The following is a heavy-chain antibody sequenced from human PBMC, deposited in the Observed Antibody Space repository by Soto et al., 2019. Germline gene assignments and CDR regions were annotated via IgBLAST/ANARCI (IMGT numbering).Heavy chain of an antibody. V-gene: IGHV4-59*01. D-gene: IGHD5-12*01. CDR2: IYYSGST. Sequence: PSETLSLTCSVSGDSISSYYWSWIRQPPGKGLEWIGYIYYSGSTNYNPSFKSRVTISVDTPKNQFSLKLTSVTAADTAVYYCARGVATIDPWGQGALLTVSS. J-gene: IGHJ5*02. CDR1: GDSISSYY. CDR3: ARGVATIDP.